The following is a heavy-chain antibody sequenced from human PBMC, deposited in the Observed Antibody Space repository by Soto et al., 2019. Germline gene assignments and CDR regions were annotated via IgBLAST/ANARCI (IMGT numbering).Heavy chain of an antibody. D-gene: IGHD3-10*01. V-gene: IGHV4-59*01. CDR2: IYYSGST. CDR1: GGSISSYY. CDR3: ARSWDYYGPFSY. J-gene: IGHJ4*02. Sequence: PSETLSLTWTVSGGSISSYYWSWIRQPPGKGLEWIGYIYYSGSTNYNPSLKSRVTISVDTSKNQFSLKLSSVTAADTAVYYCARSWDYYGPFSYWGQGTLVTVSS.